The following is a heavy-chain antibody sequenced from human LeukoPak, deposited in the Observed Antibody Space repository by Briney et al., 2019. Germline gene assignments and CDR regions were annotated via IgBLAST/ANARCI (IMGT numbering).Heavy chain of an antibody. J-gene: IGHJ4*02. CDR2: IGTYSGNK. CDR3: ARGGSGAYCPGF. V-gene: IGHV1-18*01. D-gene: IGHD3-10*01. Sequence: ASVTVSCKTSGYTFTNNAITWVRQAPGQGLEWMGWIGTYSGNKNLAQKFQGRVTMTTDTPTSTAYMGLKSLRSDDTAVYFCARGGSGAYCPGFWGQGTLVIVSS. CDR1: GYTFTNNA.